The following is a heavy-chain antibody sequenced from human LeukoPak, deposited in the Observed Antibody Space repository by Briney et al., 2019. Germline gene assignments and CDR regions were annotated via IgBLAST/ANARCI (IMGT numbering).Heavy chain of an antibody. CDR2: ISYDGSNK. Sequence: PGRSLRLSCAAPGFTFRNYAMHWVRQAPGKGLEWVPVISYDGSNKYYADSVKGRFTISRDNSKNTLYLQMNSLRAEDTSVYYCARGIAAAGLDYWGQGTLVTVSS. V-gene: IGHV3-30*04. CDR3: ARGIAAAGLDY. CDR1: GFTFRNYA. D-gene: IGHD6-25*01. J-gene: IGHJ4*02.